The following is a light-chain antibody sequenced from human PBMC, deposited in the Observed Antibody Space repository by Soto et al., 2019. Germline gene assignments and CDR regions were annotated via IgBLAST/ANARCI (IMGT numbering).Light chain of an antibody. V-gene: IGLV2-14*01. CDR3: SSYTTTSTLV. Sequence: QSALTQPASVSGSPGQSITIACTGTNRDVGSYNLVPWYQQRPGEAPKLIISEVRNRPSGISYRFTGSKSGNTASLTISGLQAEDEADYYCSSYTTTSTLVFGGGTKVTVL. CDR1: NRDVGSYNL. CDR2: EVR. J-gene: IGLJ3*02.